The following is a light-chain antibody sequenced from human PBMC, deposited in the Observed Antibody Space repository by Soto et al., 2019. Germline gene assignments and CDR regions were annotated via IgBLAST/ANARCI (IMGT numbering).Light chain of an antibody. V-gene: IGKV1-8*01. J-gene: IGKJ1*01. CDR3: LQDYGDSWT. CDR2: AAS. Sequence: AIRMTQSASSFSASTGDRFTITCRAGQGISSYLAWYQQKPGQAPKLVIYAASNLYTGVPSRFRGRRSGTEFTLTISSLQPEDFASYYCLQDYGDSWTFGQGTKVDIK. CDR1: QGISSY.